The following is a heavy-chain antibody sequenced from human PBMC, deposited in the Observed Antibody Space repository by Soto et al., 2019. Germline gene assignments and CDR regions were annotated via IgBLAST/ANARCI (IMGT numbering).Heavy chain of an antibody. D-gene: IGHD3-10*01. V-gene: IGHV4-31*03. CDR3: ARAIRGVMYYYYYGMDV. Sequence: QVQLQESGPGLVKPSQTLSLTCTVSGGSISSGGYYWSWIRQHPGKGLEWIGYIYYSGSTYYNPSLKSRVIISVDTSKNQFSLKLSSVTAADTAVYYCARAIRGVMYYYYYGMDVWGQGTTVTVSS. CDR2: IYYSGST. CDR1: GGSISSGGYY. J-gene: IGHJ6*02.